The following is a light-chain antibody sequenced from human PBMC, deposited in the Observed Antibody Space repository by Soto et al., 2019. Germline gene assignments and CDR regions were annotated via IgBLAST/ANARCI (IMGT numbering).Light chain of an antibody. Sequence: QSVLTQPASVSGSPGQSIAISCTGTSSDIGSYNVVAWYQQHPGKAPMLIIYEVNKRPSGVSDRFSGSKSGNTASLAISGLRAEDDADYHCCCSRRGIRPPHVFGTGTKVNV. CDR1: SSDIGSYNV. J-gene: IGLJ1*01. V-gene: IGLV2-23*02. CDR2: EVN. CDR3: CCSRRGIRPPHV.